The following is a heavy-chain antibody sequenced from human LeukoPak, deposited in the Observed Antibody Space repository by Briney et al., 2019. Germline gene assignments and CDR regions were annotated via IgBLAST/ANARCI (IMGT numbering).Heavy chain of an antibody. CDR1: GYTFSNYG. CDR3: ARSLPAFYFDVSAYSGDF. Sequence: ASVKLSCKASGYTFSNYGINWVRQAPGQGPEWVGCISAHNGYTNYAQKLQGRASMTTDTSTSTAYMELRSLRSVDTAVYYCARSLPAFYFDVSAYSGDFWGQGTLVTVSS. J-gene: IGHJ4*02. V-gene: IGHV1-18*01. D-gene: IGHD3-22*01. CDR2: ISAHNGYT.